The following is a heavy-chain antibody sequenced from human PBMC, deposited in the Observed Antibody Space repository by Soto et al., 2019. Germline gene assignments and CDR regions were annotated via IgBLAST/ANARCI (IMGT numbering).Heavy chain of an antibody. D-gene: IGHD3-9*01. Sequence: SETLSLTCSVSGDSINSDKYYWGWIRQPPGKGLEWIGSIYFRGNTYYNPSLQTRVTISLDKSKSQFSLKLNSVTAADSAVYFCARLEGLATISYYFDFGGKGALVTVAS. V-gene: IGHV4-39*01. J-gene: IGHJ4*02. CDR2: IYFRGNT. CDR3: ARLEGLATISYYFDF. CDR1: GDSINSDKYY.